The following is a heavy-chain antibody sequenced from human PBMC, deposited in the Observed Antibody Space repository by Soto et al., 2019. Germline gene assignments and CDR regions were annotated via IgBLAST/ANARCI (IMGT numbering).Heavy chain of an antibody. J-gene: IGHJ6*02. D-gene: IGHD3-3*01. CDR2: INGDGTIT. CDR1: GFTYSRYW. Sequence: PGGSLRLSCAASGFTYSRYWMHWVRQAPGKGLVWVARINGDGTITTYVDSVKGRFTISRDNARNTLSLQMDSLRAEDTAVYYCVRDKYYDFWSGYYTAYQYYGMDVWGQGTTVTVSS. V-gene: IGHV3-74*01. CDR3: VRDKYYDFWSGYYTAYQYYGMDV.